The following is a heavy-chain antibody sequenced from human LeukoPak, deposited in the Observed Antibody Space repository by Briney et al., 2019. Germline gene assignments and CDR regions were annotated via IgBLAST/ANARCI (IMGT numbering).Heavy chain of an antibody. D-gene: IGHD2-2*02. Sequence: GGSLRLSCAASGFTFSSYSMNWVRQAPGKGLEWVSSISSSSSYIYYADSVKGRFTISRDNAKNSLYLQMNSLRAEDTAVYYCARGYCSSTSCYTDFDYWGQGTLVTVSS. CDR2: ISSSSSYI. V-gene: IGHV3-21*01. CDR1: GFTFSSYS. CDR3: ARGYCSSTSCYTDFDY. J-gene: IGHJ4*02.